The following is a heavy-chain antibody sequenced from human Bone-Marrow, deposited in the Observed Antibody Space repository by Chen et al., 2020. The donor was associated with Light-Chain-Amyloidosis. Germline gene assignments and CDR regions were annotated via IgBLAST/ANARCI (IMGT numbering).Heavy chain of an antibody. Sequence: VQLVESGGGVAQPGTSLRLSCAASGFTFSDFGFHWVRQAPGKGLEWVAVQWFNGNDNYADSVRGRFTISRDNARNTLYLQMNSLRAEDTAVYFCVRDLNEPFTGLYKGWFDSWGRGTQVTVSS. CDR3: VRDLNEPFTGLYKGWFDS. V-gene: IGHV3-33*01. D-gene: IGHD1-1*01. CDR1: GFTFSDFG. J-gene: IGHJ5*01. CDR2: QWFNGND.